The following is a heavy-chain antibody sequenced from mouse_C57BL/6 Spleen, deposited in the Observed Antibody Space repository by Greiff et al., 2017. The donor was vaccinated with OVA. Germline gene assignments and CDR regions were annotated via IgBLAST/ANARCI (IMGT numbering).Heavy chain of an antibody. Sequence: EVKLVESGGGLVQPGGSLSLSCAASGFTFTDYYMSWVRQPPGKALEWLGFIRNKANGYTTEYSASVKGRFTISRDNSQRILYLQMNALSAEDSATYCCARYGPGYFDYWGQGTTLTVSS. CDR3: ARYGPGYFDY. CDR1: GFTFTDYY. CDR2: IRNKANGYTT. J-gene: IGHJ2*01. V-gene: IGHV7-3*01.